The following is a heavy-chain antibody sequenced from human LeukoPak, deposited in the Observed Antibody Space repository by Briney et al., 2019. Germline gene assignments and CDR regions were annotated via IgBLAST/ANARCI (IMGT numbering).Heavy chain of an antibody. CDR2: IIPIFGTA. D-gene: IGHD6-13*01. Sequence: SVKVSCKASGYTFTSYYMHWVRQAPGQGLEWMGGIIPIFGTANYAQKFQGRVTITTDESTSTAYMELSSLRSEDTAVYYCARLNKGSSSWYWGYNWFDPWGQGTLVTVSS. V-gene: IGHV1-69*05. J-gene: IGHJ5*02. CDR1: GYTFTSYY. CDR3: ARLNKGSSSWYWGYNWFDP.